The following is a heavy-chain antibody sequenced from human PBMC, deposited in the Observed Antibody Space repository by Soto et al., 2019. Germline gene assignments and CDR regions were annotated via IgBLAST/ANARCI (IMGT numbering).Heavy chain of an antibody. D-gene: IGHD3-10*01. J-gene: IGHJ6*02. V-gene: IGHV1-2*04. Sequence: QVQLVQSGAEVKKPGASVKVSCKASGYTFTGYYMHWVRQAPGQGLEWMGWNNPNSGGPNYAQKFQGWVNMNRDTSISTAYMELSRLRSDDTAVYYCAREVIPIVRGHYDYGMDVWGQGTTVTVSS. CDR2: NNPNSGGP. CDR3: AREVIPIVRGHYDYGMDV. CDR1: GYTFTGYY.